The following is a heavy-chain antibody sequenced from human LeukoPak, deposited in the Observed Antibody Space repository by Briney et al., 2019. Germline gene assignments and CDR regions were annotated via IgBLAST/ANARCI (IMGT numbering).Heavy chain of an antibody. CDR1: GFNFHDYE. Sequence: GGSLRLSCAASGFNFHDYEMHWVRQAPGMGLEWVAYISSTSSTIYYADSVRGRFTISRDSAKKSLFLQMHSLRAKDTATYYCAYISLVRGLRPDYWGQGILVNVAS. CDR2: ISSTSSTI. CDR3: AYISLVRGLRPDY. J-gene: IGHJ4*02. D-gene: IGHD3-10*01. V-gene: IGHV3-48*03.